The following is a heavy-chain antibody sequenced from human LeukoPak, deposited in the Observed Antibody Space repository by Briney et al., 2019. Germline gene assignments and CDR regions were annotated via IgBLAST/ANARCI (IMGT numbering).Heavy chain of an antibody. CDR2: IYHSGST. J-gene: IGHJ6*02. Sequence: PSETLSLTCAVSGGPISSSNWWSWVRQPPGKGLEWIGEIYHSGSTNYNPSLKSRVTISVDKSKNQFSLKLSSVTAADTAVYYCARDSVLRSSSWYRLSFGQYYYGMDVWGQGTTVTVSS. CDR3: ARDSVLRSSSWYRLSFGQYYYGMDV. D-gene: IGHD6-13*01. CDR1: GGPISSSNW. V-gene: IGHV4-4*02.